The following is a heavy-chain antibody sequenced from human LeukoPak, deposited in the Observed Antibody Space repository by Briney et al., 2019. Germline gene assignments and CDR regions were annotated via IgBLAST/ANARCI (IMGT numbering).Heavy chain of an antibody. CDR2: IYYSGST. D-gene: IGHD5-18*01. V-gene: IGHV4-31*03. J-gene: IGHJ4*02. Sequence: SQTLSLTCTVSGGSISSGGYSWSWIRQHPGKGLEWIGYIYYSGSTYYNPSLKSRVTISVDTSKNQFSLKLSSVTAADTAVYYCARDVVDTAMLPQPPSYYFDYWGQGTLVTVSS. CDR1: GGSISSGGYS. CDR3: ARDVVDTAMLPQPPSYYFDY.